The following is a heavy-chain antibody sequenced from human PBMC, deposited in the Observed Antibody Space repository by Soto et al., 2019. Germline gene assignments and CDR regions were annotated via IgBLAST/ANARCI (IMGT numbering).Heavy chain of an antibody. CDR3: ARGNGNYHRCDY. D-gene: IGHD1-7*01. CDR2: ISSSSSTI. J-gene: IGHJ4*02. V-gene: IGHV3-48*02. Sequence: EVQLVESGGGLVQPGGSLRLSCAASGFTFSSYSMNWVRQAPGTGLEWVSYISSSSSTIYYADSVKGRFTISRENAKNRLYLQMNSLRDEDTAVYYCARGNGNYHRCDYWGQGSLVTVGS. CDR1: GFTFSSYS.